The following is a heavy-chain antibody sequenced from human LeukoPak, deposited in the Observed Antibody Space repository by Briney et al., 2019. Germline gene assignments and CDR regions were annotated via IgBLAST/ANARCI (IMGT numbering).Heavy chain of an antibody. D-gene: IGHD6-13*01. CDR3: ARVGSSSWYVGFYYYYGMDV. J-gene: IGHJ6*02. CDR1: GFTFNTYG. Sequence: PGGSLRLSCAAYGFTFNTYGVNWVRQAPGKGLEWVAVISYDGSNKYYADSVKGRFTISRDNSKNTLYLQMNSLRAEDTAVYYCARVGSSSWYVGFYYYYGMDVWGQGTTVTVSS. V-gene: IGHV3-30*19. CDR2: ISYDGSNK.